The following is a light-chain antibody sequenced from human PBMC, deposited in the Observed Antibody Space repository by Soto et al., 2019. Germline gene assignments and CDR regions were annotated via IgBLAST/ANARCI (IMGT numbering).Light chain of an antibody. J-gene: IGKJ1*01. CDR3: QQYNNWPPWT. V-gene: IGKV3-15*01. CDR1: QSVSSN. Sequence: EIVMTQSPATLSVSPGERATLSCRASQSVSSNLAWYKQKPGQAPRLLIYGASTRATGIPARFSGSGSGTEFTLTISSLQAEDFAVYYCQQYNNWPPWTFGQGTNVEIK. CDR2: GAS.